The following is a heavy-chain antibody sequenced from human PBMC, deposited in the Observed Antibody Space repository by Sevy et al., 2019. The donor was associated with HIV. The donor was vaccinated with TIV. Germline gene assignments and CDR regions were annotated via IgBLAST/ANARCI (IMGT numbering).Heavy chain of an antibody. V-gene: IGHV3-15*01. Sequence: GGSLRLSCAASGFTFSNAWMSWVRQAPGKGLEWVGRIKSKTDGGTTEYAAPVKGRFTMSRDDSKITLYLQMNSLKTEDTAVYYCTTGIVVVVAATSTPTIDYWGQGTLVTVSS. CDR1: GFTFSNAW. CDR2: IKSKTDGGTT. D-gene: IGHD2-15*01. CDR3: TTGIVVVVAATSTPTIDY. J-gene: IGHJ4*02.